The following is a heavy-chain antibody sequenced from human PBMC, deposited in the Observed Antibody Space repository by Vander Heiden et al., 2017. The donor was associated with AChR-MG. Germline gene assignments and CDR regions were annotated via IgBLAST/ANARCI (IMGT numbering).Heavy chain of an antibody. Sequence: QVQLVESGGGVVQPGRSLRLSCAASGFTFSSYGMHWVRQAPGKGLEWVAVISYDGSNKYYADSVKGRFTISRDNSKNTLYLQMNSLRAEDTAVYYCANSPMVRGVRGGMDVWGQGTTVTVSS. CDR2: ISYDGSNK. V-gene: IGHV3-30*18. CDR3: ANSPMVRGVRGGMDV. D-gene: IGHD3-10*01. J-gene: IGHJ6*02. CDR1: GFTFSSYG.